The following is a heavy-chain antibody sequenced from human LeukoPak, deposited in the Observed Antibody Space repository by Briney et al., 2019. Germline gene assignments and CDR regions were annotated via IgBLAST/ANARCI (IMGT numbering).Heavy chain of an antibody. CDR3: ATGYDSSGYFTPTYYFDY. D-gene: IGHD3-22*01. CDR2: MNPNSGNT. CDR1: GYTFTSYD. J-gene: IGHJ4*02. Sequence: ASVNVSCKASGYTFTSYDINWVRQATGQGLEWMGWMNPNSGNTGYAQKFQGRVTMTRNIFISTAYMELSSLRSEDTAVYYCATGYDSSGYFTPTYYFDYWGQGTLVTVSS. V-gene: IGHV1-8*01.